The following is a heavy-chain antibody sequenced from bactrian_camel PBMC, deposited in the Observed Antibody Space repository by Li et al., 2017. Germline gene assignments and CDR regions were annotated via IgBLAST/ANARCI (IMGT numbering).Heavy chain of an antibody. Sequence: QLVESGGGSVQAGGSLRLSCAPSTSTANYACMGWLRQVPGKEREGIAGIRTGSSTTYYIDSVKGRFTISQDNAKNTLYLQMNSLKPEDTAMYYCAARVAGGYCGTWEGGYHYLGQGTQVTVS. D-gene: IGHD1*01. CDR1: TSTANYAC. CDR2: IRTGSSTT. J-gene: IGHJ4*01. V-gene: IGHV3S1*01. CDR3: AARVAGGYCGTWEGGYHY.